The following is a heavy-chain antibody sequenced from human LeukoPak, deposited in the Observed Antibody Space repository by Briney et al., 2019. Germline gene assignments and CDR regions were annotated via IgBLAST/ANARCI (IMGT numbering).Heavy chain of an antibody. CDR3: ARHSYGSGSYYDP. Sequence: SETLSLTFTVSGGSISSYYWSWIRQPPGKGLEWIGYIYTSGSTNYNPSLKSRVTISVDTSKNQFSLKLSSVTAADTAVYYCARHSYGSGSYYDPWGQGTLVTVYS. CDR2: IYTSGST. J-gene: IGHJ5*02. D-gene: IGHD3-10*01. CDR1: GGSISSYY. V-gene: IGHV4-4*09.